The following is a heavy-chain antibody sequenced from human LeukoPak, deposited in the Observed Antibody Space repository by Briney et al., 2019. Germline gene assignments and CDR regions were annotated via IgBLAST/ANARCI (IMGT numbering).Heavy chain of an antibody. Sequence: SETLSLTCTVSGGSISSYYWSWFRQPPGKGLEWIGSIYYRGSANYNPSLKSRVTISVDTSKNQFSLKLSSVTAADTAVYYCARVARPQLGYCSSTSCGYPISNWFDPWGQGTLVTVSS. V-gene: IGHV4-59*01. D-gene: IGHD2-2*01. J-gene: IGHJ5*02. CDR1: GGSISSYY. CDR2: IYYRGSA. CDR3: ARVARPQLGYCSSTSCGYPISNWFDP.